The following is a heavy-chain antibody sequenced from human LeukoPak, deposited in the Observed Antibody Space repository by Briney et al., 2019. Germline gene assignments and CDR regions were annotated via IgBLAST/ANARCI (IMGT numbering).Heavy chain of an antibody. V-gene: IGHV3-30*18. CDR2: ISYDGSNK. J-gene: IGHJ6*02. CDR3: AKDYYDSSGYYPGGVSYGMDV. CDR1: GFTFSSYG. Sequence: GGSLRLSCAASGFTFSSYGMHWVRQAPGKGLEWVAVISYDGSNKYYADSVKGRFTISRDNSKNTLYLQMNSLRAEDTAVYYCAKDYYDSSGYYPGGVSYGMDVWGQGTTVTVSS. D-gene: IGHD3-22*01.